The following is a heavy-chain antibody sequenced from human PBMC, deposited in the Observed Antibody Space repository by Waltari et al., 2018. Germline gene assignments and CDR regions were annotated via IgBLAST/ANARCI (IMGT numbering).Heavy chain of an antibody. Sequence: QLQLQESGPGLVKPSETLSLTCTVSAGSISSSRYYWGVIRQPPGKGLEWIGSIYYSGSTYYNPSLKSRVTISVDTSKNQFSLKLSSVTAADTAVYYCALYGSGSYNWFDPWGQGTLVTVSS. J-gene: IGHJ5*02. D-gene: IGHD3-10*01. CDR3: ALYGSGSYNWFDP. CDR2: IYYSGST. V-gene: IGHV4-39*07. CDR1: AGSISSSRYY.